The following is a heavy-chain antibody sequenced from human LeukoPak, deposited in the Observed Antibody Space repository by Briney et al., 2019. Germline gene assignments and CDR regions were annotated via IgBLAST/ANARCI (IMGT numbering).Heavy chain of an antibody. CDR2: IKNDGSEI. D-gene: IGHD3-3*01. V-gene: IGHV3-7*01. CDR3: ATDRGWRTSGYYLYYFEY. Sequence: GGSLRLSCAASGFVFRNYFMSWVRQAPGKGLEWVASIKNDGSEIYYVDSVRGRYTISRDNTKNSLYLQMSSLRVEDTAVYYCATDRGWRTSGYYLYYFEYWGQGTLVTFSS. J-gene: IGHJ4*02. CDR1: GFVFRNYF.